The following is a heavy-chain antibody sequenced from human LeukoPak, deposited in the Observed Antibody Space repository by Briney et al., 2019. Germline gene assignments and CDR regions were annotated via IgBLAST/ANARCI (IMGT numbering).Heavy chain of an antibody. CDR1: GFTFSSYW. J-gene: IGHJ5*02. V-gene: IGHV3-7*01. Sequence: PGGSLRLSCAASGFTFSSYWMNWVRQAPGKGLEWVANIRQDGSEKKYVDSVKGRFTISRDNAKNSLYPQMNSLRAEDTAMYYCMTASRSSSWPPPTWGQGTLVTVSS. CDR3: MTASRSSSWPPPT. CDR2: IRQDGSEK. D-gene: IGHD6-13*01.